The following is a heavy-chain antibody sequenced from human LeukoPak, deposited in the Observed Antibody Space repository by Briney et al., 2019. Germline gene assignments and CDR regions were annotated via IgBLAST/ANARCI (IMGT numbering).Heavy chain of an antibody. CDR3: ARAYSGYDNLDY. CDR2: INSDGSNT. Sequence: GGSLRLSCAASGFTFSIYWMHWVRQAPGRGLVWVSRINSDGSNTSYADSVKGRFTISRDNAKNTLYLQMNSLRAEDTAVYYCARAYSGYDNLDYWGQGTLVTVSS. D-gene: IGHD5-12*01. CDR1: GFTFSIYW. V-gene: IGHV3-74*01. J-gene: IGHJ4*02.